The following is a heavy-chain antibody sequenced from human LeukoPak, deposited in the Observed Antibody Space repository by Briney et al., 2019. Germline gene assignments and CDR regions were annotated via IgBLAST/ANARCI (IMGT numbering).Heavy chain of an antibody. Sequence: GASVKVPCKASGYTFRNYGITWVRQAPGQGLEWMGWISAYNGDTHYAQNLQGRVTMTTDTSTSTAYMELRSLRSDDTAVYYCARDPTNTSGYYAYFDYWGQGTLVTVSS. V-gene: IGHV1-18*01. CDR3: ARDPTNTSGYYAYFDY. J-gene: IGHJ4*02. CDR1: GYTFRNYG. CDR2: ISAYNGDT. D-gene: IGHD5-12*01.